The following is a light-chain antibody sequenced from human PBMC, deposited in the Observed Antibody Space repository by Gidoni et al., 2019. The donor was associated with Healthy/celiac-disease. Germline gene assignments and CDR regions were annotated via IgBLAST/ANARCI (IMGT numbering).Light chain of an antibody. V-gene: IGKV1-39*01. CDR3: QQSYNTPMYT. CDR1: QSIRSY. CDR2: AAS. J-gene: IGKJ2*01. Sequence: DIQMTQSPSSLSASVGDRVTITCRASQSIRSYLNWYQQKPGKAPKLLIYAASSLQSGVPSRFSGSGSGTDFTLTISSLQPEDFATYYCQQSYNTPMYTFGQGTKLEIK.